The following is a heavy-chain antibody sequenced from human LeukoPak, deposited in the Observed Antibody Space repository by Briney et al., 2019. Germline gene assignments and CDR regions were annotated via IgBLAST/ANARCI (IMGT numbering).Heavy chain of an antibody. CDR2: INWNGGST. V-gene: IGHV3-20*04. J-gene: IGHJ4*02. CDR1: GFTFDDYG. D-gene: IGHD6-19*01. Sequence: GGSLRLSCAASGFTFDDYGMSWVRQAPGKGLEWVSGINWNGGSTGYADSVKGRFTISRGNAKNSLYLQMNSLRAEDTALYYCARLGFSGWYFDYWGQGTLVTVSS. CDR3: ARLGFSGWYFDY.